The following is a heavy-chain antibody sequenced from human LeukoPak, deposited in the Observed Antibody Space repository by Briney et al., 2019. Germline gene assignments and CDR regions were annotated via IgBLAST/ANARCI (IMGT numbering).Heavy chain of an antibody. V-gene: IGHV1-2*02. J-gene: IGHJ4*02. CDR1: GYTFTSYG. Sequence: GASVKVSCKASGYTFTSYGINWVRQAPGQGLEWMGWINPSSGGTNYAQKFQGRVTMTRDTSISTAYMELSRLRSDDTAVYYCALGDVVVPSTLGYWGQGTLVTVSS. CDR2: INPSSGGT. D-gene: IGHD2-2*01. CDR3: ALGDVVVPSTLGY.